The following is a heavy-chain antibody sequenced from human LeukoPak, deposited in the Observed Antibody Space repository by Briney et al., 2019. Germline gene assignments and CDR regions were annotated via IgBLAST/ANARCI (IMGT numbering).Heavy chain of an antibody. J-gene: IGHJ5*02. V-gene: IGHV1-69*13. D-gene: IGHD6-13*01. CDR1: GGTFSSYA. CDR2: IIPIFGTA. CDR3: ARPVDGYSSSWYWFDP. Sequence: ASVKVSCKASGGTFSSYAISWVRQAPGQGLEWMGGIIPIFGTANYAQKFQGRVTITADESTSTAYMELSSLGSEDTAVYYCARPVDGYSSSWYWFDPWGQGTLVTVSS.